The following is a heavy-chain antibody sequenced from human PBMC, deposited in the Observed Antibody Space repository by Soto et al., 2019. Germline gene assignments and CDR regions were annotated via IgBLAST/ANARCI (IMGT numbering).Heavy chain of an antibody. CDR1: GYTFTSHA. Sequence: ASVKVPCKSSGYTFTSHAFSWVRQAPGQRLEWMGWINAGNGNTKYSQKFQGRVTITRDTSASTAYMELSSLRSEDTAVYYCARGTFDYWGQGTLVTVSS. CDR3: ARGTFDY. J-gene: IGHJ4*02. V-gene: IGHV1-3*01. CDR2: INAGNGNT.